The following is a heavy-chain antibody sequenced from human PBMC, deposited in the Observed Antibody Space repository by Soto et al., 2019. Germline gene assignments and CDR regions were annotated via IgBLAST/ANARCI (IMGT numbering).Heavy chain of an antibody. V-gene: IGHV4-31*03. D-gene: IGHD2-15*01. CDR3: AREIKGYCSGGSCSNNWFDP. Sequence: QVQLQESGPGLVKPSQTLSLTCTVSGGSISSGGYYWSWIRQHPEKGLEWIGYIYYSGSTYYNPSLKSRVTISVDTSKNQFSLKLSSVTAADTAVYYCAREIKGYCSGGSCSNNWFDPWGQGTLVTVSS. CDR1: GGSISSGGYY. J-gene: IGHJ5*02. CDR2: IYYSGST.